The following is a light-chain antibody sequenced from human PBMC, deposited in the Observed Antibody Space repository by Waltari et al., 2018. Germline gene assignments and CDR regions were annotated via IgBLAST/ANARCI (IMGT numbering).Light chain of an antibody. V-gene: IGKV1-5*01. J-gene: IGKJ1*01. CDR2: DAS. Sequence: DIQMTQSPSTLSASVGDRLTITCRASQSISSSLGWYQQKPGKAPKVLIYDASTLERGVPSRFSGSGSGTEFTLTISSLQPDDSATYYCQRYNGRSGTFGQGTKVEIK. CDR1: QSISSS. CDR3: QRYNGRSGT.